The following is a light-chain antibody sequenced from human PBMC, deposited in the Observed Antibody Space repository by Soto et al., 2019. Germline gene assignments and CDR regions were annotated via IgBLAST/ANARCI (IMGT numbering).Light chain of an antibody. V-gene: IGKV1-5*03. J-gene: IGKJ4*01. CDR3: QQYNSYPLT. CDR1: QSISSW. Sequence: DIQMTQSPSTLSASVGDRVTITCRASQSISSWLAWYQQKPGKAPNLLIYKASSLESGVPSRFSGSGSGTEFTLTISSLQPDDFATYYCQQYNSYPLTFGGETKLEIK. CDR2: KAS.